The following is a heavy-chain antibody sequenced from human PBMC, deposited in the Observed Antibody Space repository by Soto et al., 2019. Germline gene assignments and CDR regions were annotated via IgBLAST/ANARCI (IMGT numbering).Heavy chain of an antibody. D-gene: IGHD3-22*01. CDR3: ARDNPYYYDSSGYYRDPDAFDI. J-gene: IGHJ3*02. V-gene: IGHV3-48*01. CDR1: GFTFSSYS. CDR2: ISSSSSTI. Sequence: PGGSLRLSCAASGFTFSSYSMNWVRQAPGKGLEWVSYISSSSSTIYYADSVKGRFTISRDNAKNSLYLQMNSLRAEDTAVYYCARDNPYYYDSSGYYRDPDAFDIWGQGTMVTVSS.